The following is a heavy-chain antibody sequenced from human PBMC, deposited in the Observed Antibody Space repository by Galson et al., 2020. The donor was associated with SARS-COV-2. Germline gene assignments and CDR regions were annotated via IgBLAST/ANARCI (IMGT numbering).Heavy chain of an antibody. CDR1: GFSLSNYW. J-gene: IGHJ4*02. V-gene: IGHV3-7*03. Sequence: GESLKISCAASGFSLSNYWMSWVRQAPGKGLEWVANIKQDGSEKYYIDSVKGRFTISRDNAKNSVYLQMNSLRAEDTAVYYCARGQWLIGIYWGQGSLVSVSS. CDR2: IKQDGSEK. CDR3: ARGQWLIGIY. D-gene: IGHD6-19*01.